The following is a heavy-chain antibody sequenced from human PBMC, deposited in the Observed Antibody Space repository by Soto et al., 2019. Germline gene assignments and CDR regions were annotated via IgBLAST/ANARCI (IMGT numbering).Heavy chain of an antibody. CDR3: TTEADGTTYIDY. Sequence: EVQLVESGGGLVKPGGSLRLSCEGSGFTFSNAWMNWVRQAPGKGLEWVGRNKSKGDGGTTDYAASLKGRVSILRHDSNNTLHLHMSSLRTEDTAVYYCTTEADGTTYIDYWGQGTLVTVSA. CDR1: GFTFSNAW. J-gene: IGHJ4*02. CDR2: NKSKGDGGTT. D-gene: IGHD1-1*01. V-gene: IGHV3-15*07.